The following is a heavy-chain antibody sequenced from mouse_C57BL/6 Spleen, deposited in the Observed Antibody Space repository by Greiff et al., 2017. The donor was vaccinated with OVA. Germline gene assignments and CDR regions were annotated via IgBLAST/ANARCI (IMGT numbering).Heavy chain of an antibody. CDR3: VRDYSSYVYFDY. CDR2: INPSSGYT. Sequence: QVQLQQSGAELARPGASVKMSCKASGYTFTSYTMHWVKQRPGQGLEWIGYINPSSGYTKYNQKFKDKATLTAAKSSSTAYMQLSSLTSEDSAVYYWVRDYSSYVYFDYWGQGTTLTVSS. D-gene: IGHD2-5*01. J-gene: IGHJ2*01. V-gene: IGHV1-4*01. CDR1: GYTFTSYT.